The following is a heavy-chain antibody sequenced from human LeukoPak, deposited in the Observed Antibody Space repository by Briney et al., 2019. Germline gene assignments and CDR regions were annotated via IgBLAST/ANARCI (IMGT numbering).Heavy chain of an antibody. CDR3: ARVGTYYYGSGSPYYGMDV. CDR1: GGSFSGYY. Sequence: SETLSLTCAVYGGSFSGYYWSWIRQPPGKGLEWIGEINHSGSTNYNPSLKSRVTISVDTSKNQFSLKLSSVTAADTAVYYCARVGTYYYGSGSPYYGMDVWGQGTTVTVSS. J-gene: IGHJ6*02. V-gene: IGHV4-34*01. D-gene: IGHD3-10*01. CDR2: INHSGST.